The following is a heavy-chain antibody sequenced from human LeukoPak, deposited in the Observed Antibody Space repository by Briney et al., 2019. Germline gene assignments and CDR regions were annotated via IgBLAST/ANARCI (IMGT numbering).Heavy chain of an antibody. CDR3: ARDGSRIVPAAIVDY. D-gene: IGHD2-2*01. V-gene: IGHV3-48*01. CDR1: GFTFNSYG. J-gene: IGHJ4*02. Sequence: PGGSLRLSCAASGFTFNSYGMSWVRQAPGRGLEWVSYISSSSSTIYYAYSVKGRFTISRDNAKNSLYLQMSSLRAEDTAAYYCARDGSRIVPAAIVDYWGQGTLVTVSS. CDR2: ISSSSSTI.